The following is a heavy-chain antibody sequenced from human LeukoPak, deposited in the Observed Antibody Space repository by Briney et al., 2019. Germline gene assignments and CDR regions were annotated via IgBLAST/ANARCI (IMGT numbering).Heavy chain of an antibody. CDR1: GDSVSSNSAA. V-gene: IGHV6-1*01. CDR2: AYYRSKWYN. Sequence: SQTLSLTCAISGDSVSSNSAAWNWIRQSPSRGLEWLGRAYYRSKWYNDYAVSVKSRITINPDTSKNQFSLQLNSVTPEDTAVYYCARDSQDYYDSSGYYGYWGQGTLVTVSS. CDR3: ARDSQDYYDSSGYYGY. D-gene: IGHD3-22*01. J-gene: IGHJ4*02.